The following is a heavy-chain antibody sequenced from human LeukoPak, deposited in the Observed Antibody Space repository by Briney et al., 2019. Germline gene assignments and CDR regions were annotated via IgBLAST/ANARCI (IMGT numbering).Heavy chain of an antibody. D-gene: IGHD3-22*01. Sequence: PGGSLRLSCAASGFTFSSYAMSWVRQPPGKGLEWVSAIGGTNGRTYYADSVKGRFTISRDNSMNTLYLQMNSLRDEETAVYYCAKHYYDTSGTPRYFDYWGQGTLVTVSS. CDR1: GFTFSSYA. V-gene: IGHV3-23*01. CDR2: IGGTNGRT. CDR3: AKHYYDTSGTPRYFDY. J-gene: IGHJ4*02.